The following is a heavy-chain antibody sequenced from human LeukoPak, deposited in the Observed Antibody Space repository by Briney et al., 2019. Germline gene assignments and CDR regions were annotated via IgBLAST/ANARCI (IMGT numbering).Heavy chain of an antibody. CDR2: IYYSGST. Sequence: PSQTLSLTCTVSGCSISSGGYYWSWIRQPPGEGLEWIGYIYYSGSTYYNPSLKSRVTISVDTSKNQFSLKLSSVTAPDTAVYYCARGVWFGELDYWGQGTLVTVSS. J-gene: IGHJ4*02. V-gene: IGHV4-31*03. CDR1: GCSISSGGYY. CDR3: ARGVWFGELDY. D-gene: IGHD3-10*01.